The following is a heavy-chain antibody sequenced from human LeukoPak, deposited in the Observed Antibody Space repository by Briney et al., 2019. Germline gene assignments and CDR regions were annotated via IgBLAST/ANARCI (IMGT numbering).Heavy chain of an antibody. Sequence: PSETLSLTCTVSGGSVSSSSYYWGWIRQPPGKGLEWFGSIYYSGSTYYNPSLKSRVTISVDTSKNQFSLKLSSVTAADTAVYYCARESIAARPADYWGQGTLVTVSS. J-gene: IGHJ4*02. CDR3: ARESIAARPADY. D-gene: IGHD6-6*01. CDR2: IYYSGST. CDR1: GGSVSSSSYY. V-gene: IGHV4-39*07.